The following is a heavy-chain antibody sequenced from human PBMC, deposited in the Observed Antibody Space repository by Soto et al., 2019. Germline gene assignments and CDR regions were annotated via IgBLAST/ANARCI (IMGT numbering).Heavy chain of an antibody. CDR2: ISAYNGNT. J-gene: IGHJ3*02. V-gene: IGHV1-18*01. CDR3: ARERYYYGSWSPRPLYDAFDI. CDR1: GYTFTSYG. Sequence: RASVKVSCKASGYTFTSYGISWVRQAPGQGLEWMGWISAYNGNTNYAQKLQGRVTMTTDTSTSTAYMELRSLRSDDTAVYYCARERYYYGSWSPRPLYDAFDIWGRGTMVTVSS. D-gene: IGHD3-10*01.